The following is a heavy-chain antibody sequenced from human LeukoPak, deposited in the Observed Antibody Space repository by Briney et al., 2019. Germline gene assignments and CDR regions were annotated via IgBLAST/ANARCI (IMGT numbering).Heavy chain of an antibody. CDR3: AREGVYSAAGTLHFDY. D-gene: IGHD6-13*01. V-gene: IGHV1-8*01. CDR2: MNPNSGDT. CDR1: GYTFTTYD. J-gene: IGHJ4*02. Sequence: ASVKVSCKASGYTFTTYDITWVRQATGQGLEWMGWMNPNSGDTAYAQKFQGRVAMTRDTSISTAYMELSSLRSEDTAVYYCAREGVYSAAGTLHFDYWGQGTLVTVSS.